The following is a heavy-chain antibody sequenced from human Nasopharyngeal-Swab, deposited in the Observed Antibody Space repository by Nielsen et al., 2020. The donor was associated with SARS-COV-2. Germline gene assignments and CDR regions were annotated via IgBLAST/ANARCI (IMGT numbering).Heavy chain of an antibody. CDR3: TRDIGGRAAY. Sequence: GGSLRLSCAASGSSFSRYWMHWVRQTPGDGLVWVSRIDEYGAITNYADSVEGRFTISRDNARNTLYLQMNSLRPEDTAVYYCTRDIGGRAAYWGQGTLVTVSS. V-gene: IGHV3-74*01. CDR2: IDEYGAIT. CDR1: GSSFSRYW. D-gene: IGHD1-26*01. J-gene: IGHJ4*02.